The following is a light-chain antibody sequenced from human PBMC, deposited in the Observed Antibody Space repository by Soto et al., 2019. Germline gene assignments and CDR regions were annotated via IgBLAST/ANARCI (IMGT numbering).Light chain of an antibody. CDR3: QQHYSSPYT. Sequence: DIVMTQSPDSLAVSLGERATINCKSNQSVLYSADNKNYLAWYQQKPGQPPKLLIYWASTRESGVPDRFSGSGSGTDFTLTISSLQAEDVAVYYCQQHYSSPYTFGQGTKLEIK. V-gene: IGKV4-1*01. CDR2: WAS. J-gene: IGKJ2*01. CDR1: QSVLYSADNKNY.